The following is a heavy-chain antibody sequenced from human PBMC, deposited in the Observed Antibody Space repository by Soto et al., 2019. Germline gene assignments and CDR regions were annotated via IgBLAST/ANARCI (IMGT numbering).Heavy chain of an antibody. Sequence: EVQLLESGGGLVQPGGSLRLSCAASGFTFSSYALSWVRQAPGKGLEWVSAISGSGGSTYYTDSVKGRFTISRDNSKNTLYLQMNSLRAEDTAVYDCSKGVVNSSGYLGYWGQGTLVTVSS. J-gene: IGHJ4*02. CDR2: ISGSGGST. D-gene: IGHD3-22*01. CDR1: GFTFSSYA. V-gene: IGHV3-23*01. CDR3: SKGVVNSSGYLGY.